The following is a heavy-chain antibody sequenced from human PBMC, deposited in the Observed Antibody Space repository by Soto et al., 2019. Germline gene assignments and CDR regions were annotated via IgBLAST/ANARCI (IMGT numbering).Heavy chain of an antibody. CDR3: AKDRHYPRDYFHY. Sequence: PXGSLRLSCAASGFTFSSSAISWVRQAPGKGLERVSAVSANGQGIYYADSVRGRFTISRDNSKNTVFLHMDSLSAEDTAVYYCAKDRHYPRDYFHYWGQGTLVTVSS. V-gene: IGHV3-23*01. J-gene: IGHJ4*02. CDR1: GFTFSSSA. D-gene: IGHD3-10*01. CDR2: VSANGQGI.